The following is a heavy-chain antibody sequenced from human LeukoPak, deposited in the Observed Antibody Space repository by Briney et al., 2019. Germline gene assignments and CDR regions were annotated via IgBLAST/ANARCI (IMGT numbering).Heavy chain of an antibody. Sequence: GGSLRLSCAASGFTFSSYWRSWVRQPPGKGLEWGANIKQDGSEKYYVDSVKGRFTISRDNAKNSLYLQMNSLRAEDTAVYYCARDQRSRSLHWFDPWGQGTLVTVSS. CDR2: IKQDGSEK. V-gene: IGHV3-7*01. CDR1: GFTFSSYW. D-gene: IGHD2-15*01. J-gene: IGHJ5*02. CDR3: ARDQRSRSLHWFDP.